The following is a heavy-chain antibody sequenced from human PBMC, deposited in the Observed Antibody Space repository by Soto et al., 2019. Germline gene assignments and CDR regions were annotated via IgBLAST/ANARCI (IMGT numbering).Heavy chain of an antibody. D-gene: IGHD3-9*01. CDR2: ISYSGSTI. CDR1: GFTFSSYC. V-gene: IGHV3-48*02. J-gene: IGHJ6*02. CDR3: ARDNYYDILTGYRDYGLDV. Sequence: PGGSLRLSCAASGFTFSSYCMNWVRQAPGKGLEWVSYISYSGSTIYYADSVRCRFTISRDNAKNSLYLQMNSLTDEDTAVYYCARDNYYDILTGYRDYGLDVWGQGTTVTVSS.